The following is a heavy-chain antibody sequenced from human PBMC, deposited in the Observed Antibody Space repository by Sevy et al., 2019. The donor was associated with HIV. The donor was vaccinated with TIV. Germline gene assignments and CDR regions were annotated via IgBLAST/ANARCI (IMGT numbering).Heavy chain of an antibody. V-gene: IGHV3-21*01. CDR2: ISSSGSYI. CDR3: AREDYSNYYFYAMDV. Sequence: GGSLRLSCAASGFIFSNYGMNWVRQAPGKGLEWVSSISSSGSYIYYGDSMKGGFTISRDNAKNSLFLQMNSLRAEDTAVYYCAREDYSNYYFYAMDVWGQGTTVTVSS. J-gene: IGHJ6*02. D-gene: IGHD4-4*01. CDR1: GFIFSNYG.